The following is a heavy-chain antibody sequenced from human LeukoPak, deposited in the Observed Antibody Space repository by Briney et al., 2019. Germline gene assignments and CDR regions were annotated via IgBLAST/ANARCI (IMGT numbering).Heavy chain of an antibody. J-gene: IGHJ4*02. CDR2: IIPIFGTA. V-gene: IGHV1-69*13. CDR3: ARARRITIFGADDY. D-gene: IGHD3-3*01. Sequence: GASVKVSCKASGGTFSSYAISWERQAPGQGLEWMGGIIPIFGTANYAQKFQGRVTITADESTSTAYMELSSLRSEDTAVYYCARARRITIFGADDYWGQGTLVTVSS. CDR1: GGTFSSYA.